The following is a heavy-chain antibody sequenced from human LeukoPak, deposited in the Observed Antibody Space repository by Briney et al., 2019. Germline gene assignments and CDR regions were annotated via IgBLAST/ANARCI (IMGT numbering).Heavy chain of an antibody. J-gene: IGHJ4*02. CDR1: GFTFSNAW. Sequence: PGGSLRLSCAASGFTFSNAWMSWVRQAPGKGLEWVGRIKSKTDGGTTDYAAPVKGRFTISGDDSKNTLYLQMNSLKTEDTAVYYCTTDEDILTGYYSPYYFDYWAQGTLVTVSS. D-gene: IGHD3-9*01. CDR2: IKSKTDGGTT. V-gene: IGHV3-15*01. CDR3: TTDEDILTGYYSPYYFDY.